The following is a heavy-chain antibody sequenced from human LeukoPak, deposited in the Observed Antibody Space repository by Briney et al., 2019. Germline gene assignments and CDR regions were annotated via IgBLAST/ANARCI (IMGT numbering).Heavy chain of an antibody. CDR1: GGSFSGYY. Sequence: SETLSLTCAVYGGSFSGYYWSWIRQPPGKGLEWIGEINHSGSTNYNPSLKSRVTLSVDTSKNQFSLKLSSVTAADTAVYYCARGIADYYDSSGYGLVDYWGQGTLVTVSS. CDR2: INHSGST. V-gene: IGHV4-34*01. D-gene: IGHD3-22*01. J-gene: IGHJ4*02. CDR3: ARGIADYYDSSGYGLVDY.